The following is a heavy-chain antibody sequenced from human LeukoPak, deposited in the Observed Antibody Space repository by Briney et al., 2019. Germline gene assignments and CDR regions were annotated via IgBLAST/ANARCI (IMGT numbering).Heavy chain of an antibody. D-gene: IGHD2-2*01. J-gene: IGHJ6*04. Sequence: GGSLRLSCAASGFTFSSYAMHWVRQAPGKGLEWVAVISYDGSHKKYADSVKGRFTISRDNSKNTVYLQMNSLRPEDTAVYYCAREGCSITRCYEGDPDYYYYNGRDVWGKGTTVTVSS. CDR1: GFTFSSYA. V-gene: IGHV3-30*04. CDR3: AREGCSITRCYEGDPDYYYYNGRDV. CDR2: ISYDGSHK.